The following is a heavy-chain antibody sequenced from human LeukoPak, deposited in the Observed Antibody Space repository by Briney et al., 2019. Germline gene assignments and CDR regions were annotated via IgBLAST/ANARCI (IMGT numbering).Heavy chain of an antibody. CDR3: ARAPYYDILTGSEADY. J-gene: IGHJ4*02. Sequence: ASVKVSCKASGYTFTSYDINWVRQATGQGPEWMGWMNPQSGDTGYAQKFQGRVTITRDTSISTAYMELSSLRSEDTAMYYCARAPYYDILTGSEADYWGQGTLVTVSS. V-gene: IGHV1-8*03. CDR2: MNPQSGDT. D-gene: IGHD3-9*01. CDR1: GYTFTSYD.